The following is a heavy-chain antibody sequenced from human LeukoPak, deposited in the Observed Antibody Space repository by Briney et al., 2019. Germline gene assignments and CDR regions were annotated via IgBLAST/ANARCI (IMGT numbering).Heavy chain of an antibody. J-gene: IGHJ3*01. CDR2: ISSSSSYI. D-gene: IGHD3-9*01. Sequence: GGSLRLSCAASGFTFSSYSMNWVRQAPGKGLEWVSSISSSSSYIYYADSVKGRFTISRDNAKNTVFLQMNSLGVEDTAVYYCARGGLRYFDWDDGLDLWGQGTLVTVSS. V-gene: IGHV3-21*01. CDR3: ARGGLRYFDWDDGLDL. CDR1: GFTFSSYS.